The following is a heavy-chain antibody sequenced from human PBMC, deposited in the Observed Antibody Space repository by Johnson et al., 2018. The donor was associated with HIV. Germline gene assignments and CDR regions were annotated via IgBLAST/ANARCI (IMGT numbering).Heavy chain of an antibody. J-gene: IGHJ3*02. CDR1: GFTFSHAW. CDR2: IESKTDGGAA. Sequence: EQLVESGGGLVKPGGSLRLSCAASGFTFSHAWMSWVRQAPGKGLEWVGHIESKTDGGAADYAAPLEGRFTISRDDSKSTVYLQMNSLKTEDTAVYYCTTAIFGVIVHAFDIWGQGTMVTVSS. D-gene: IGHD3-3*01. CDR3: TTAIFGVIVHAFDI. V-gene: IGHV3-15*04.